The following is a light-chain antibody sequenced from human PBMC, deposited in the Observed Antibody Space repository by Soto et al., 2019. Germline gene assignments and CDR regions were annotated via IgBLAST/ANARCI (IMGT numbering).Light chain of an antibody. CDR3: RQSYSSPQT. CDR1: QSISIY. V-gene: IGKV1-39*01. Sequence: DIQMTQSPSSLSASVGDRVTITCRASQSISIYLNWYHQKPGQAPKLLIYAATRLQSGVPSRFSGSESGTDFTLTISSLQPEDFATYYCRQSYSSPQTFGQGTKVDIK. J-gene: IGKJ1*01. CDR2: AAT.